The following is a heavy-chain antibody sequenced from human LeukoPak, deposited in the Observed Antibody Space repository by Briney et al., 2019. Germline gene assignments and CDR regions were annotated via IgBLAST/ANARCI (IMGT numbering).Heavy chain of an antibody. CDR3: ARLPSGSSPFDY. Sequence: GGSLRLSCAASGFTFSDYYMSWIRQAPGKGLEWVSYISSSSSYTNYADSVKGRFTISRDNAKNSLYLQMNSLRAEDTALYYCARLPSGSSPFDYWGQGTLVTVSS. CDR2: ISSSSSYT. V-gene: IGHV3-11*03. CDR1: GFTFSDYY. J-gene: IGHJ4*02. D-gene: IGHD3-10*01.